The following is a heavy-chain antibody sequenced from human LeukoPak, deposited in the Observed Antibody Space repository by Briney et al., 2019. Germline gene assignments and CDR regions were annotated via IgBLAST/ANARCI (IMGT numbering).Heavy chain of an antibody. Sequence: PGGSLRLSCAASGFTVSSNYMSWVRQAPGKGLEWVSVIYSGGSTYYADSVKGRFTISRDNSKNTVYLQMNSLRAEDTAVYFCAKDHNYYYDSSAYYSGLDYWGQGTLVTVSS. V-gene: IGHV3-66*01. D-gene: IGHD3-22*01. J-gene: IGHJ4*02. CDR2: IYSGGST. CDR3: AKDHNYYYDSSAYYSGLDY. CDR1: GFTVSSNY.